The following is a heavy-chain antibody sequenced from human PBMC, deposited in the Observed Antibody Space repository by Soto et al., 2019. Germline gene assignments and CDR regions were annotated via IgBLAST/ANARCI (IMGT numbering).Heavy chain of an antibody. CDR2: IYYSGST. D-gene: IGHD4-17*01. CDR3: ARNGDSTGTFYYGMDV. CDR1: GGSISSGDYY. J-gene: IGHJ6*02. V-gene: IGHV4-30-4*01. Sequence: SETLSLTCTVSGGSISSGDYYWSWIRQPPGKGLEWIGYIYYSGSTYYNPSLKSRVTISVDTSKNQFSLKLSSVTAADTAVYSCARNGDSTGTFYYGMDVWGQGTTVTVSS.